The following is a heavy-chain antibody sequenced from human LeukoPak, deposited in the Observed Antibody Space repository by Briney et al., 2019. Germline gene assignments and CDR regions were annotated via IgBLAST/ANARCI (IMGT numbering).Heavy chain of an antibody. V-gene: IGHV4-34*01. CDR1: SESFSDNY. J-gene: IGHJ4*02. Sequence: SETLSLTCTVYSESFSDNYWGWICQPPGKGLEWIGEINHSGSTNSNPSLKSRLTISVDTSVNHVSLRLSSVTAADTAVYYCTRGQPDYDHVRETSRPMFDYWGQGTLVTVSP. D-gene: IGHD3-16*02. CDR3: TRGQPDYDHVRETSRPMFDY. CDR2: INHSGST.